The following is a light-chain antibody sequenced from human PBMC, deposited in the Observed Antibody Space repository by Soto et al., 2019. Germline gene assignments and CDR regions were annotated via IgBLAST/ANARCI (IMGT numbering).Light chain of an antibody. CDR3: AAWDDRLNYV. CDR1: SSDVGGYDY. Sequence: QSALTQPASVSGSPGQSITISCTGTSSDVGGYDYVSWYQLHPGKAPKLMVFEVSNRPSGVSYRFSGSKSGNTASLTISGLQAEDEADYYCAAWDDRLNYVFGPGTKVTVL. J-gene: IGLJ1*01. CDR2: EVS. V-gene: IGLV2-14*01.